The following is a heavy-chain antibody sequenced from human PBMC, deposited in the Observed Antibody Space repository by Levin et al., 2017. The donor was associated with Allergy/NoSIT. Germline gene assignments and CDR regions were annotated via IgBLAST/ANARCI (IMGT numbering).Heavy chain of an antibody. CDR3: SKRIGRGSGRTPDFAS. V-gene: IGHV3-23*01. D-gene: IGHD3-10*01. CDR2: IGDSGENI. J-gene: IGHJ5*02. CDR1: GFTFSSYA. Sequence: GGSLRLSCAASGFTFSSYAMSWVRQTPGKGLEWVSTIGDSGENIFYADSVQGRFTISRANSRNTLYLQMNSLSAEDAAVYYGSKRIGRGSGRTPDFASWGQGTLVTVSS.